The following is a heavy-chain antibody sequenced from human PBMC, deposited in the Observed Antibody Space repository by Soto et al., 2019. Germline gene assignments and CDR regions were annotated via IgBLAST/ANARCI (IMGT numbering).Heavy chain of an antibody. CDR2: IGYTGKYD. V-gene: IGHV3-33*06. J-gene: IGHJ4*02. D-gene: IGHD2-21*02. Sequence: QVQVVESGGGMVQAGTSLTLSCAVSGFALSDYGMHWVRLPRGRGLEWVSVIGYTGKYDYYADSVKGRFTVSRDTSKNTVFLHMNSLRAEDTAVYYGGKAGETGDNAGYLDHWGQGTLVTVSS. CDR3: GKAGETGDNAGYLDH. CDR1: GFALSDYG.